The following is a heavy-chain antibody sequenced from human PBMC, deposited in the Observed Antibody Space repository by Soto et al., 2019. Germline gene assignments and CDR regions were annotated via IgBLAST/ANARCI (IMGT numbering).Heavy chain of an antibody. V-gene: IGHV3-23*01. CDR3: ARELVVVVAAHYMDV. CDR1: GFTFSSYA. Sequence: EVQLLESGGGLVQPGGSLRLSCAASGFTFSSYAMSWVRQAPGKGLEWVSAISGSGGSTYYADSVKGRFTISRDNAKNTLYLQMNSLRAEDTAVYYCARELVVVVAAHYMDVWGKGTTVTVSS. CDR2: ISGSGGST. D-gene: IGHD2-15*01. J-gene: IGHJ6*03.